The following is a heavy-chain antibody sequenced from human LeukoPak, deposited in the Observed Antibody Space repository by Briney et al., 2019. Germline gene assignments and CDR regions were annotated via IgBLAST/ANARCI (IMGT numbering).Heavy chain of an antibody. Sequence: PGGSLRLSCAASGFSFSDYYTSWIRQAPGKGLEWVSYISSSGSTIYYADSVKGRFTISRDNAKNSLYLQMNSLRAEDTAVYYCARPYYGRTYYYGLDVWGQGTTVTVSS. J-gene: IGHJ6*02. V-gene: IGHV3-11*01. CDR1: GFSFSDYY. CDR3: ARPYYGRTYYYGLDV. D-gene: IGHD3-10*02. CDR2: ISSSGSTI.